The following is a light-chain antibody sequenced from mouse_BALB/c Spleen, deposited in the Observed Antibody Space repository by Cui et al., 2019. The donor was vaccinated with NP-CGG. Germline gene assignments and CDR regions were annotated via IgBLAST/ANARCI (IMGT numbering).Light chain of an antibody. Sequence: QAVVTQESALTISPGETVTLTCRSSTGAVTTSNYANWVQEKPDHLFTGLIGGTNNRAPGVPARFSGPLIGDKAALTITGAQTEDEAIYFCALWYSNHWVFGGGTKLTVL. CDR3: ALWYSNHWV. CDR2: GTN. J-gene: IGLJ1*01. V-gene: IGLV1*01. CDR1: TGAVTTSNY.